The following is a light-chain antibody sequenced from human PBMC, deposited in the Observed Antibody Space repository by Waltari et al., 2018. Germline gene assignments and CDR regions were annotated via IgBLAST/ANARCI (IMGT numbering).Light chain of an antibody. CDR1: QGISSY. V-gene: IGKV1-8*01. CDR3: QQYYSYPRIT. Sequence: AIRMTQSPSSFSASTGDRVTITCRASQGISSYLAWYQQKPGKAPKLLIYAASTLQSGVPSMFSGSGSGTDFTLTISCLQSEDCATYYCQQYYSYPRITFGPGTKVDIK. CDR2: AAS. J-gene: IGKJ3*01.